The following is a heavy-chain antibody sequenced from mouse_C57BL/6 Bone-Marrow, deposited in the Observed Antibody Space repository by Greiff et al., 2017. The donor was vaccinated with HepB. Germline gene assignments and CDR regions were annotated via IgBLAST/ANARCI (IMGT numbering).Heavy chain of an antibody. Sequence: QVQLQQPGAELVRPGSSVKLSCKASGYTFTSYWMHWVKQRPIQGLEWIGNIDPSDSETHYNQKFKDKATLTVDKSSSTAYMQLSSLTSEDSAVYYWARGRDLLWLRAAMDYWGQGTSVTVSS. CDR3: ARGRDLLWLRAAMDY. V-gene: IGHV1-52*01. J-gene: IGHJ4*01. D-gene: IGHD2-2*01. CDR1: GYTFTSYW. CDR2: IDPSDSET.